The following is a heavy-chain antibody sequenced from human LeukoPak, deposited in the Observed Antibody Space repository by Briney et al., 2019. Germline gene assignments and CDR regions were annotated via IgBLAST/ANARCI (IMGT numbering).Heavy chain of an antibody. CDR1: GFTFSGSA. D-gene: IGHD6-19*01. CDR2: IRSKANSYAT. CDR3: TRESSGWYFST. V-gene: IGHV3-73*01. Sequence: GGSLRLSCAASGFTFSGSAMHWVRQASGKGPEWVGRIRSKANSYATAYAASVKGRFTISRDDSKNTAYLQMNSLKTEDTAVYYCTRESSGWYFSTWGQGTLVTVSS. J-gene: IGHJ5*02.